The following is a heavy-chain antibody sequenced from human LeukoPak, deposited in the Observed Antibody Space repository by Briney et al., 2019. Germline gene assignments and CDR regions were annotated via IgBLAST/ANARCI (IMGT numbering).Heavy chain of an antibody. CDR1: GFTLSSYW. CDR2: IKQDGSEK. J-gene: IGHJ4*02. Sequence: GGSLRLSCAASGFTLSSYWMSWVRQAPGKGLEWVANIKQDGSEKYYVDSVKGRFTISRDNAKNSLYLQMNSLRVEDTAVYYCARDKYYYDRSGYYVNYFDYWGQGTLVTVSS. D-gene: IGHD3-22*01. CDR3: ARDKYYYDRSGYYVNYFDY. V-gene: IGHV3-7*01.